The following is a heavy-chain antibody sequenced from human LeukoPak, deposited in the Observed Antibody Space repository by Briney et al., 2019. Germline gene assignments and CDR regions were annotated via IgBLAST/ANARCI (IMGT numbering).Heavy chain of an antibody. D-gene: IGHD2/OR15-2a*01. J-gene: IGHJ6*02. Sequence: GGSLRLSCAACGFTFSIYAMHWVRQAPGKGLEWVAVISYDGSNKYYADSVKGRFTISRDNSKNTLYLQMNSLRAEDTAVYYCASDLPFPNYYGMDVWGQGTTVTVSS. CDR2: ISYDGSNK. V-gene: IGHV3-30-3*01. CDR1: GFTFSIYA. CDR3: ASDLPFPNYYGMDV.